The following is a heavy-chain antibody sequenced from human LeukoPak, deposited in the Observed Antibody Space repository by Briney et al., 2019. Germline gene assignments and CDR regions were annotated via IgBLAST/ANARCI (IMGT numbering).Heavy chain of an antibody. CDR1: GGPISNDY. CDR3: ARVYGGNWWLDY. J-gene: IGHJ4*02. CDR2: MSSSGGI. Sequence: PSETLSLTCTVSGGPISNDYWSWIRQPAGRRPEWIGRMSSSGGIKYNPYLKSRVTMSVDTSKNQFSLNLSSVTAADTAVYFCARVYGGNWWLDYWGQGTLVTVSS. D-gene: IGHD2-8*02. V-gene: IGHV4-4*07.